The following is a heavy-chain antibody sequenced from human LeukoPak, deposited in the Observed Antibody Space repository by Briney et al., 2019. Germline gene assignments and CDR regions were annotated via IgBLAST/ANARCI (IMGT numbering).Heavy chain of an antibody. CDR3: ARGSPSGSYGRFDP. D-gene: IGHD1-26*01. Sequence: PSETLSLTCTVSGGSISSSSYYWGWIRRPPGKGLEWIGSIYYSGSTYYNPSLKSRVTISVDTSKNQFSLKLSSVTAADTAVYYCARGSPSGSYGRFDPWGQGTLVTVSS. J-gene: IGHJ5*02. V-gene: IGHV4-39*07. CDR2: IYYSGST. CDR1: GGSISSSSYY.